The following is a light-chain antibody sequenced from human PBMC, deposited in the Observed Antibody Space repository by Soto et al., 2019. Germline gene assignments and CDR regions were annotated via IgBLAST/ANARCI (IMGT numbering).Light chain of an antibody. CDR3: QQYGSSPWT. CDR1: QSVSSTY. Sequence: EVVFTQSPGTLSLSPGERVTLSCRASQSVSSTYLAWYQQKPGQAPRLVIYGVSSRATGIPDRFSGSGSGTDFTLTISRLEPEDFAVYYCQQYGSSPWTFGQGTKVEIK. J-gene: IGKJ1*01. V-gene: IGKV3-20*01. CDR2: GVS.